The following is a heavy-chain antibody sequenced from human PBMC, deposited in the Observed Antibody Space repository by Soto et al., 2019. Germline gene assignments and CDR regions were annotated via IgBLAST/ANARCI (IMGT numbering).Heavy chain of an antibody. CDR3: ARLRGTMVRGVPYWLFDYYYYYGMDV. Sequence: SETLSLTCTVSGGSISSSSYYWGWIRQPPGKGLEGIGSIYYSGSTYYNPSLKSRVTISVDTSKNQFSLKLSSVTAADTAVYYCARLRGTMVRGVPYWLFDYYYYYGMDVWGQGTTVTV. V-gene: IGHV4-39*01. D-gene: IGHD3-10*01. J-gene: IGHJ6*02. CDR1: GGSISSSSYY. CDR2: IYYSGST.